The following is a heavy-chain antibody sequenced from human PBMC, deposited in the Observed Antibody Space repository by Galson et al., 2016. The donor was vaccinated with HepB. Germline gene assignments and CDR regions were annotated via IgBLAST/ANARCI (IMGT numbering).Heavy chain of an antibody. Sequence: SVKVSCKASGYTFINYGITWVRQAPGQGLEWMGWISAHNGNTKYAQKFQGRVTMTTDTSTSTSYMELRSLKSDDTAVYYCARDPGIVVVIPAWGYWGQGTLVTVSS. J-gene: IGHJ4*02. CDR3: ARDPGIVVVIPAWGY. CDR2: ISAHNGNT. D-gene: IGHD2-21*01. V-gene: IGHV1-18*01. CDR1: GYTFINYG.